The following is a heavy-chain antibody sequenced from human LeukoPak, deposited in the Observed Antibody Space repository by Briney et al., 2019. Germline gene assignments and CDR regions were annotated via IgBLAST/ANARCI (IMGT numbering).Heavy chain of an antibody. J-gene: IGHJ4*02. Sequence: GGSLRLSCAASGFTFSSYAMSWVRQAPGKGLEWVSAISSSSSYIYYADSVKGRFTIPRDNAKNSLYLQMNSLKAEDTAVYYCARGIGAPYWGQGTLVTVSS. D-gene: IGHD2-15*01. CDR3: ARGIGAPY. CDR2: ISSSSSYI. CDR1: GFTFSSYA. V-gene: IGHV3-21*01.